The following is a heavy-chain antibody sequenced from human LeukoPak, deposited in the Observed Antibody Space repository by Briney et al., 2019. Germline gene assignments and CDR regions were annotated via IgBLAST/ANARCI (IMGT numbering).Heavy chain of an antibody. CDR3: VRDRNYFEALQRSY. Sequence: GGSLRLSCAASGFTFSTFAMSWVRQDPGRGLEWVSSITGAGNTTYYPESVKGRFTISRDNSKNTLYLQMNSLRVEDTAVYFCVRDRNYFEALQRSYWGQGTLVTVSS. CDR1: GFTFSTFA. CDR2: ITGAGNTT. D-gene: IGHD1-7*01. V-gene: IGHV3-23*01. J-gene: IGHJ4*02.